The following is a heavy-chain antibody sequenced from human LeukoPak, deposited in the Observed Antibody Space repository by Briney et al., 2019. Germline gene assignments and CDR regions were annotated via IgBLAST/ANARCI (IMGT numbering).Heavy chain of an antibody. CDR1: GFTFSNYW. CDR2: IRRDGSET. V-gene: IGHV3-7*01. CDR3: ARDDTHYGSSGSFYDAFDI. J-gene: IGHJ3*02. D-gene: IGHD3-22*01. Sequence: PGGSLRLSCAASGFTFSNYWISWVRRAPGKVLEWVANIRRDGSETHYVDSVMGRFTISRDNAKNSLYLQMNSLRAEDTAVYYCARDDTHYGSSGSFYDAFDIWGQGTMVTVSS.